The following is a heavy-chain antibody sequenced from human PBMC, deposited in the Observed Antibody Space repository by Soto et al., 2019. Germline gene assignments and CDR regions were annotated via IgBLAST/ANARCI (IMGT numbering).Heavy chain of an antibody. V-gene: IGHV3-73*01. CDR2: IRNKANNYAT. D-gene: IGHD3-16*01. CDR1: GFTFSDSA. Sequence: PGGSLRLSCSASGFTFSDSALHWVRQASGQGLEWVGRIRNKANNYATAYGASVRGRFSISRDDSKNTAFLQMNSLKTEDTAVYYCTASADDTFLHHWAQGSLVTVS. CDR3: TASADDTFLHH. J-gene: IGHJ5*02.